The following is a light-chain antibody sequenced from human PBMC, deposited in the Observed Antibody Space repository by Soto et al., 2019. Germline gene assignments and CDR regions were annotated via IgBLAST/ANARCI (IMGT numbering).Light chain of an antibody. CDR2: EVN. CDR1: RSDVGNHNY. Sequence: QSALTQPASVSGSPGQSITISCTGTRSDVGNHNYVSWYQQYPGKAPKLIIYEVNNRPSGVSSRFSGSKSGNTASLTISGLQTYDEGDYYCNSYTTTSPVFGGGTKLTVL. V-gene: IGLV2-14*01. J-gene: IGLJ2*01. CDR3: NSYTTTSPV.